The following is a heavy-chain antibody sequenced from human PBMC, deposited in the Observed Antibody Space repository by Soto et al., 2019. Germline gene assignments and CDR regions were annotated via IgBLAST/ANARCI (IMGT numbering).Heavy chain of an antibody. CDR3: ATGPSYARSWYHYFDY. CDR2: ISSSSGRL. CDR1: GFTLNGYA. D-gene: IGHD6-13*01. J-gene: IGHJ4*02. Sequence: EVQLVESGGDLIQPGGSLRLSCVASGFTLNGYAMNWVRQAPGQGLERVSYISSSSGRLDYAASVKGRFTISRDNAKDSLFLKMESLRAEETAVYNFATGPSYARSWYHYFDYWGQGTPVTGSS. V-gene: IGHV3-48*01.